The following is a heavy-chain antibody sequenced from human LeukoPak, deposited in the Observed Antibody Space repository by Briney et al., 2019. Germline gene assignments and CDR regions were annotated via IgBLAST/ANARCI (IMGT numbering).Heavy chain of an antibody. CDR2: IDTAGDT. V-gene: IGHV3-13*04. Sequence: GGSLRLSCAPSGFTFSSYDMHWVRQPTGKGLEWVSAIDTAGDTYYPGSVKGRFTISRENAKNSLYLQMNSLRAGDTAVHYCARRGDAFDIWGQGTMVTVSS. J-gene: IGHJ3*02. CDR3: ARRGDAFDI. D-gene: IGHD3-10*01. CDR1: GFTFSSYD.